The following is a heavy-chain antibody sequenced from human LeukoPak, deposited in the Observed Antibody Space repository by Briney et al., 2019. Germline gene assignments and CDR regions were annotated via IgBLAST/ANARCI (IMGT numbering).Heavy chain of an antibody. CDR1: GFSVSSNY. V-gene: IGHV3-53*01. D-gene: IGHD3-3*01. J-gene: IGHJ6*02. CDR2: IYSGGST. CDR3: AKNVLRFLEWLARDYYYYYGMDV. Sequence: PGGSLRLSCAASGFSVSSNYMNWVRQAPGKGLEWVSVIYSGGSTYYADSVKGRFTISRDNSKNTLYLQMNSLRAEDTAVYYCAKNVLRFLEWLARDYYYYYGMDVWGQGTTVTVPS.